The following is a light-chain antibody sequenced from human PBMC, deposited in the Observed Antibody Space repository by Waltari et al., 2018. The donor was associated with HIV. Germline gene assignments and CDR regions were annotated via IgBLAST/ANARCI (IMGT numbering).Light chain of an antibody. J-gene: IGLJ3*02. V-gene: IGLV1-47*01. CDR2: RNN. CDR3: AVWDGSLSAWL. Sequence: QSVLTQSPSTSASPGQRVTISCSGTSSHIGNNFVSWYQRLPGTAPKLLIFRNNQRPSGVPDRFSGSKSDTSASLVISVLRSEDEAEYFCAVWDGSLSAWLFGGGTKVAVL. CDR1: SSHIGNNF.